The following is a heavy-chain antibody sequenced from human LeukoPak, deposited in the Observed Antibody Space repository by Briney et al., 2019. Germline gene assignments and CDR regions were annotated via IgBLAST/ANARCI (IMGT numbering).Heavy chain of an antibody. Sequence: GGSLRLSCAAAGFSFGDYAMHWGRQAPGKGLEWVAGVNWNSAYIGYGDSMKGRVTIYRDNAKKSLYLQMNGLRVEDMALYYCAKDTGGYNFAFDIWGQGTMVTVSS. CDR2: VNWNSAYI. D-gene: IGHD5-24*01. J-gene: IGHJ3*02. CDR1: GFSFGDYA. CDR3: AKDTGGYNFAFDI. V-gene: IGHV3-9*03.